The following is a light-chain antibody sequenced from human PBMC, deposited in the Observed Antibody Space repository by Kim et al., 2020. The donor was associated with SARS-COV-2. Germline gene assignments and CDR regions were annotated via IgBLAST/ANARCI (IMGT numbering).Light chain of an antibody. Sequence: GQKVPISCSGSSSNIGNYSVSWYQQLPGTAPRLLIYDNHERPSGIPDRFSGSKSGTTATLGITGLQTGDEADYYCGAWDTSLSIVVFGGGTKVTVL. CDR1: SSNIGNYS. J-gene: IGLJ2*01. CDR3: GAWDTSLSIVV. CDR2: DNH. V-gene: IGLV1-51*01.